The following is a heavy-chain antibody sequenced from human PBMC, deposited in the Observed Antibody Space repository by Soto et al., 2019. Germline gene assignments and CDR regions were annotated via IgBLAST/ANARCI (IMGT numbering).Heavy chain of an antibody. CDR3: ARQIFGVVKNGMDV. V-gene: IGHV5-51*01. CDR1: GYSFTIYF. J-gene: IGHJ6*02. D-gene: IGHD3-3*01. Sequence: GESLKISCNVSGYSFTIYFIGWVRQMPGKGLEWMGIIYPGDSDTRYSPSFQGQVTIAADKSISTAYLQWSSLKASDTAMYYCARQIFGVVKNGMDVWGQGTTVNVS. CDR2: IYPGDSDT.